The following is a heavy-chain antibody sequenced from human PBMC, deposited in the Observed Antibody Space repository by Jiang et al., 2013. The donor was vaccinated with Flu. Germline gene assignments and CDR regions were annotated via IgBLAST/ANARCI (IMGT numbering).Heavy chain of an antibody. CDR2: ISAYYGTT. CDR3: TREDY. J-gene: IGHJ4*02. CDR1: GYTFTNYG. Sequence: GAEVKKPGASVRVSCKASGYTFTNYGISWVRQAPGQGLEWMGWISAYYGTTNYAQQFQGRVTMTRDTSTSTAYMELRSLTSDDTAVYYCTREDYWGQGTLVTVSS. V-gene: IGHV1-18*01.